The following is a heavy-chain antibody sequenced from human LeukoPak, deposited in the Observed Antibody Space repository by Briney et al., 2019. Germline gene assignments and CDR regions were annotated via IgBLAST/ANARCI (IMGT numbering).Heavy chain of an antibody. CDR3: ARDYGSGSPNWFDS. Sequence: GGSLRLSCAASGVTFSSYSMSWVRQAPGKGLEWVSYIGSSSSTISYADSVKGRFTISRDNAKNSLYLQMNSLRAEDTAVYYCARDYGSGSPNWFDSWGQGTLVTVSS. J-gene: IGHJ5*01. CDR1: GVTFSSYS. CDR2: IGSSSSTI. D-gene: IGHD3-10*01. V-gene: IGHV3-48*01.